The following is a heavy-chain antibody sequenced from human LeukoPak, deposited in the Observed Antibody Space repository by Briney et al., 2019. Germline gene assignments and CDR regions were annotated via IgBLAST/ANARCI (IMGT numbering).Heavy chain of an antibody. J-gene: IGHJ6*03. CDR3: ARDGIGYSPLVTYYFNSNMDV. D-gene: IGHD5-18*01. V-gene: IGHV1-3*01. CDR2: INAGNGNT. CDR1: GYTFTSCA. Sequence: GASVKVSCKASGYTFTSCAIHWVRQAPGQGLEWMGWINAGNGNTKYSQEFQGRVTISRDTSTSTAYMELRSLRSDDTAVYYCARDGIGYSPLVTYYFNSNMDVWGKGTTVTVSS.